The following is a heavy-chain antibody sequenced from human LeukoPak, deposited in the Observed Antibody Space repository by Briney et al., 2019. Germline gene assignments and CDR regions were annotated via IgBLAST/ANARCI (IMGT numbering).Heavy chain of an antibody. CDR2: IVVCSGNT. CDR3: AADPLYDSSGYYHSYGMDV. V-gene: IGHV1-58*02. D-gene: IGHD3-22*01. Sequence: GTSVKVSCKASVFTFTSSAMQWVRQARGQRLEWIGWIVVCSGNTNYAQKFQERVTITRDMSTSTAYMELSSLRSEDTAVYYCAADPLYDSSGYYHSYGMDVWGQGTTVTVSS. J-gene: IGHJ6*02. CDR1: VFTFTSSA.